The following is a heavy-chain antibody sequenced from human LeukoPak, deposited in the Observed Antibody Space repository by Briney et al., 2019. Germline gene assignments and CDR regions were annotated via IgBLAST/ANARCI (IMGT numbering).Heavy chain of an antibody. J-gene: IGHJ1*01. CDR3: ARVKTGTVAGTRSAEYFQH. D-gene: IGHD6-19*01. Sequence: ASETLSLTCTVSGGSISSYYWSWIRQPPGKGLEWIGYIYYSGSTNYNPSLKSRVTISVDTSKNQFSLKLSSVTAADTAVYYSARVKTGTVAGTRSAEYFQHWGQGTLVTVSS. V-gene: IGHV4-59*01. CDR2: IYYSGST. CDR1: GGSISSYY.